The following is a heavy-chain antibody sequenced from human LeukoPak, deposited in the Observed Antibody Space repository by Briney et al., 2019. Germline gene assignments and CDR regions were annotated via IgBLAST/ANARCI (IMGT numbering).Heavy chain of an antibody. CDR2: IKSETDGGTT. D-gene: IGHD2-2*01. V-gene: IGHV3-15*01. CDR1: GFTFSNAW. J-gene: IGHJ6*03. Sequence: GGSLRLSCAASGFTFSNAWMSWVRQAPGEGLEWVGRIKSETDGGTTDYAAPVKGRFTISRDDSKNTLYLQLNSLKTEDTAVYFCTTYGCSGSTCYWDYYYYYMDVWGKGTTVTVSS. CDR3: TTYGCSGSTCYWDYYYYYMDV.